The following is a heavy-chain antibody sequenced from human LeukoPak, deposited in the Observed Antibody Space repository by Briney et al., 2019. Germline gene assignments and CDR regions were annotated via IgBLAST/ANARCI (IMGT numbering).Heavy chain of an antibody. Sequence: NPSETLSLTCAVYGGSFSGYYWSWIRQPPGKGLEWIGEINHSGSTNYNPSLKSRVTISVDTSKNQFSLKLSSVTAADTAVYYCARAPSSSWYGSPYYFDYWGQGTLVTVSS. CDR2: INHSGST. CDR1: GGSFSGYY. D-gene: IGHD6-13*01. J-gene: IGHJ4*02. V-gene: IGHV4-34*01. CDR3: ARAPSSSWYGSPYYFDY.